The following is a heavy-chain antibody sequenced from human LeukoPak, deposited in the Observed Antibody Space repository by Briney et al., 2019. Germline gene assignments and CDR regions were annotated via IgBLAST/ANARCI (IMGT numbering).Heavy chain of an antibody. CDR2: VNPNSGVT. J-gene: IGHJ2*01. D-gene: IGHD2/OR15-2a*01. V-gene: IGHV1-2*02. CDR3: ARGSPSYAQWHFDL. Sequence: ASVKVSCKASGYTFTGYYMHWVRQAPGQGLEWMGWVNPNSGVTNYAQKFQGRVTMTRDTSISTAYMELSSLTSDDTAVYYCARGSPSYAQWHFDLWGRGTLVTVSS. CDR1: GYTFTGYY.